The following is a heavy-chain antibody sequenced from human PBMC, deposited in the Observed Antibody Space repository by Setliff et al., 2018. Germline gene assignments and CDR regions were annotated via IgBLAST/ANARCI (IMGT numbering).Heavy chain of an antibody. J-gene: IGHJ5*02. D-gene: IGHD2-15*01. V-gene: IGHV4-39*07. Sequence: PSETLSLTCTVSGGSISSSSYYWGWIRQPPGKGLGWIGSIYYSGSTYYNPSLKSRVTISVDTSKNQFSLKLSSVTAADTAVYYCARESAYCSGGSCYFLGVVWFDPWGQGTLVTVSS. CDR3: ARESAYCSGGSCYFLGVVWFDP. CDR1: GGSISSSSYY. CDR2: IYYSGST.